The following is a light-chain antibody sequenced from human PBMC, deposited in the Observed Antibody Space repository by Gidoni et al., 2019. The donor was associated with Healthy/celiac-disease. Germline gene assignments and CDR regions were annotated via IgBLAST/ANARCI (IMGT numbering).Light chain of an antibody. CDR3: QQSYSTPPT. Sequence: DIQMTQSPSSLSASVGDRVTITCRASQSISSYLNWYQQKPGKAPKLLIYAASSLQSGVPSRFSGSGSGTDFTLTNSSLQPEDFATYYCQQSYSTPPTFGQXTKVEIK. CDR2: AAS. V-gene: IGKV1-39*01. J-gene: IGKJ1*01. CDR1: QSISSY.